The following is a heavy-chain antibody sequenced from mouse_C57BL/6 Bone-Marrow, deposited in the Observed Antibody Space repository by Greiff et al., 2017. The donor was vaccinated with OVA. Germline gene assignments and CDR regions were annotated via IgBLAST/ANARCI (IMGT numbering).Heavy chain of an antibody. V-gene: IGHV1-22*01. Sequence: EVKLVESGPELVKPGASVKMSCKASGYTFTDYNMHWVKQSHGKSLEWIGYINPNNGGTSYNQKFKGKATLTVNKSSSTAYMELRSLTSEDSAVYYCARRRRYYYGSSLDYGGQGTTLTVSS. CDR2: INPNNGGT. D-gene: IGHD1-1*01. CDR1: GYTFTDYN. J-gene: IGHJ2*01. CDR3: ARRRRYYYGSSLDY.